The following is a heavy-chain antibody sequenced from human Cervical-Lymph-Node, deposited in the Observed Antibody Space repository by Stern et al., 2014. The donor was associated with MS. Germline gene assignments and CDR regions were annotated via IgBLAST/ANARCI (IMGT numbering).Heavy chain of an antibody. Sequence: VQLVESGAEMKQPGESLKISCKASGYSFTSYWIAWVRQMPGKGLEWMGIVYPGDSDTRYNWAFQGQITISADKSTNTAYLQWNSLQASDSGIYYCARQSSTGWSAFDPWGQGTPVTVSS. CDR1: GYSFTSYW. J-gene: IGHJ5*02. CDR2: VYPGDSDT. CDR3: ARQSSTGWSAFDP. V-gene: IGHV5-51*01. D-gene: IGHD6-19*01.